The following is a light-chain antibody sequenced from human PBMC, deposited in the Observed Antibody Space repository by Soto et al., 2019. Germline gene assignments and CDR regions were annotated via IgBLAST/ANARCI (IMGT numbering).Light chain of an antibody. V-gene: IGLV2-18*02. CDR2: EVS. CDR1: SSDVGSYNR. Sequence: QSVLTQPPSVSGSPGHAVAISCTGTSSDVGSYNRVAWYQQSPGTAPKLMIYEVSNRPSGVPDRFSGSKSGNTASLTISGLQAEDEADYYCSSFTSSSTYVFGPGTKVTVL. CDR3: SSFTSSSTYV. J-gene: IGLJ1*01.